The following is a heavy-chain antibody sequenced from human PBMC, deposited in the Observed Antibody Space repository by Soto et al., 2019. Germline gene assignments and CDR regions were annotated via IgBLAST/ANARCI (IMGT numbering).Heavy chain of an antibody. CDR2: IYYSGTT. J-gene: IGHJ4*02. CDR3: VRGSGCSRFSCQYPFDY. Sequence: SETLSLTCTVSGGSISSSYWSWIRQSPGKGLEWIGYIYYSGTTNYNPSLKSRVTMSVDTSKNQFSLKLTSVTAADTAVYYCVRGSGCSRFSCQYPFDYWGQGTLVTVSS. CDR1: GGSISSSY. V-gene: IGHV4-59*01. D-gene: IGHD2-2*01.